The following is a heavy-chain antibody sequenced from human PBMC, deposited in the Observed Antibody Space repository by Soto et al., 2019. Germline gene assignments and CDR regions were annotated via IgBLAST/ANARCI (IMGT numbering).Heavy chain of an antibody. CDR3: ARPYRTVTTKNYYYYYGMDV. Sequence: PGESRKISCKGSGYSFTSYWIGWVRQMPGKGLEWMGIIYPGDSDTRYSPSFQGQVTISADKSISTAYLQWRSLKASDTAMYYCARPYRTVTTKNYYYYYGMDVWGQGTTVTVSS. D-gene: IGHD4-4*01. CDR1: GYSFTSYW. V-gene: IGHV5-51*01. J-gene: IGHJ6*02. CDR2: IYPGDSDT.